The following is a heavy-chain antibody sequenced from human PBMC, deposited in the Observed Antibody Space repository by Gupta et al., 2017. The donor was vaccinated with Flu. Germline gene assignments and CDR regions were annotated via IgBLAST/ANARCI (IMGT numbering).Heavy chain of an antibody. CDR1: GGSIGRSTYY. CDR2: IYDTGIT. D-gene: IGHD3-3*01. J-gene: IGHJ6*03. V-gene: IGHV4-39*01. CDR3: ARQGIIPPGSKYYYFYYMDV. Sequence: QVQLQESGQGLLKPSETLSLTCTVSGGSIGRSTYYWSWSRQPPGKGLEWIGTIYDTGITYYNPSLKSRVTISADTSKSQFSLRLNFVTAADTAVYYCARQGIIPPGSKYYYFYYMDVWGKGTTVTVSS.